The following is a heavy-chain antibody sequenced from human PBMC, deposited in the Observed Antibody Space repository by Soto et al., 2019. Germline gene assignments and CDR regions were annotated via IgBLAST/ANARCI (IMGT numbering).Heavy chain of an antibody. CDR1: GFSLSPYT. Sequence: EVQLVESGGGFVQPGGSLRLSCTASGFSLSPYTMKWVRQAPGKGLEWVSYMNNSGNAVYYADSVRARFTISRDIAKNSVYLQMNSLRVDDTAVYYCARDEDADVWGKGTTVTVSS. V-gene: IGHV3-48*01. J-gene: IGHJ6*04. CDR2: MNNSGNAV. CDR3: ARDEDADV.